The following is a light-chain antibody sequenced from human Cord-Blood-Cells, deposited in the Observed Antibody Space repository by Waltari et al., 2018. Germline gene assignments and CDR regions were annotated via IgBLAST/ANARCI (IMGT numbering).Light chain of an antibody. J-gene: IGKJ3*01. CDR3: QQYDNLPLG. CDR1: QDISNY. V-gene: IGKV1-33*01. CDR2: DAS. Sequence: DIQMTQSPSSLSASVGDRVTITCQASQDISNYLNWYQQKPGKAPKLLIYDASNFETGVPSRFSGSGSGTDFTFTISSQQPEDIATYYCQQYDNLPLGFGPGTKVDIK.